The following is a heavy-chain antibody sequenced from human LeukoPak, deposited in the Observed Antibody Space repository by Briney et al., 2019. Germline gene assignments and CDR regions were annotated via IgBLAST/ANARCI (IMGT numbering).Heavy chain of an antibody. CDR2: INAGNGNT. CDR3: VREVSGWDAFDY. J-gene: IGHJ4*02. D-gene: IGHD6-19*01. CDR1: GYTFINFA. V-gene: IGHV1-3*01. Sequence: ASVKVSCKASGYTFINFAINWGRQAPGQRPEWMGWINAGNGNTKYSQKFQGRVTITRDTSASTAYMELRSLRSDDTAVYYCVREVSGWDAFDYWGQGTLVTVST.